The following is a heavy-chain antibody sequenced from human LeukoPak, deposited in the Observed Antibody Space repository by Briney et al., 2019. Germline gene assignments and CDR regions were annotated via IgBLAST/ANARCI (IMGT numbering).Heavy chain of an antibody. D-gene: IGHD2-21*01. V-gene: IGHV3-23*01. CDR3: AIIPASNPFDY. CDR1: GFPLSRYA. CDR2: ISGTGGST. J-gene: IGHJ4*02. Sequence: TGGSLRLSCAGSGFPLSRYALSWVRQAPGKGLEWVSFISGTGGSTYYADSVKGRVTISRDNSKNTIYMQMNSLRAEDTAVYYCAIIPASNPFDYWGQGTLVTVSS.